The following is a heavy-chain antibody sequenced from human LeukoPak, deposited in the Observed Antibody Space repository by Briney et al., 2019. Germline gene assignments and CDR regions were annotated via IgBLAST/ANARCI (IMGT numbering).Heavy chain of an antibody. Sequence: PGGSLRLSCAASGVTLSDHHMDWVRQAPGKGLEWVGRTRDKARGYTTEYAASVKGRFTISRDDSKTLVYLQMNSLRTEDTAVYFCARDGAEGDNSAFDMWGQGTVATVSS. J-gene: IGHJ3*02. CDR3: ARDGAEGDNSAFDM. CDR1: GVTLSDHH. V-gene: IGHV3-72*01. D-gene: IGHD3-22*01. CDR2: TRDKARGYTT.